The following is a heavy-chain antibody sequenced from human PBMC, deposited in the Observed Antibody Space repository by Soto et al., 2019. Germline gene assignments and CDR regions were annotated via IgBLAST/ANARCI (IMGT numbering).Heavy chain of an antibody. Sequence: SETLSLTCTVSGDSISSGGYSWSWIRQPPGKGLQWLGYIYYSGSPYYNPSLKSRVTISVDTYKNQFSLKLSSVTAADTAVYYCVSFSLVAATDINWFDPWGQGTLVTV. CDR1: GDSISSGGYS. CDR3: VSFSLVAATDINWFDP. J-gene: IGHJ5*02. V-gene: IGHV4-30-4*01. CDR2: IYYSGSP. D-gene: IGHD2-15*01.